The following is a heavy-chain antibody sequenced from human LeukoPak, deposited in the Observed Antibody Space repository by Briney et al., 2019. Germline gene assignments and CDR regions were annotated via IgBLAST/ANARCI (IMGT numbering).Heavy chain of an antibody. D-gene: IGHD6-13*01. Sequence: PGGSLRLSCAASGFTFSSYAMHWVRQAPGKGLEWVAVISYDGSNKYYADSVKGRFTISRDNSKNTLYLQMNSLRAEDTAVYYCARDMASSTGYSSSWYDYWGQGTLVTVSS. V-gene: IGHV3-30-3*01. J-gene: IGHJ4*02. CDR3: ARDMASSTGYSSSWYDY. CDR2: ISYDGSNK. CDR1: GFTFSSYA.